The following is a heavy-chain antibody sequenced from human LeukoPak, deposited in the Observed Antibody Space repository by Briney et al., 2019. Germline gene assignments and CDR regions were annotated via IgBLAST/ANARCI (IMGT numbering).Heavy chain of an antibody. CDR2: INSDGSST. Sequence: GGSLRLSCAASGFTFSSYWMRWVRQAPGKGLVWVSRINSDGSSTSYADSVKGRSTLSRDNAKNTLYLQMNSLRAEDTAVYYCARATYYYGSGSRDAFDIWGQGTMVTVSS. D-gene: IGHD3-10*01. CDR3: ARATYYYGSGSRDAFDI. CDR1: GFTFSSYW. V-gene: IGHV3-74*01. J-gene: IGHJ3*02.